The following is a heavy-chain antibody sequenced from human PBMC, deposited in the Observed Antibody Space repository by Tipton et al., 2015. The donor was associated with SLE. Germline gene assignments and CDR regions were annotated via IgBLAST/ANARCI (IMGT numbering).Heavy chain of an antibody. CDR1: GFTFSSYE. CDR2: ISSSGSTI. D-gene: IGHD7-27*01. CDR3: ARVRLGIWDY. Sequence: VQSGGSLRLSCAASGFTFSSYEMNWVRQAPGKGLEWVSYISSSGSTIYYADSVKGRFTISRDNAKNSLYLQMNSLRAEDTAVYYCARVRLGIWDYWGQGTLVTVSS. V-gene: IGHV3-48*03. J-gene: IGHJ4*02.